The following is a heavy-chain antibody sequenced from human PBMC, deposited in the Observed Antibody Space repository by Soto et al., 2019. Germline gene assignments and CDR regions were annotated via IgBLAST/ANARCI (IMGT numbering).Heavy chain of an antibody. J-gene: IGHJ6*02. CDR1: GFTFSSYG. CDR2: ISYDGSNK. CDR3: AKGLLNYDFWSGYSTAPDYYYYYGMDV. D-gene: IGHD3-3*01. V-gene: IGHV3-30*18. Sequence: GGSLRLSCAASGFTFSSYGMHWVRQAPGKGLEWVAVISYDGSNKYYADSVKGRFTISRDNSKNTLYLQMNSLRAEDTAVYYCAKGLLNYDFWSGYSTAPDYYYYYGMDVWGQGTTVTVS.